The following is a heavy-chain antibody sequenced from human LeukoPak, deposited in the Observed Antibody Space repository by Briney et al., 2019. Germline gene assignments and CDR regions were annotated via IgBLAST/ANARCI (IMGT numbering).Heavy chain of an antibody. D-gene: IGHD4/OR15-4a*01. Sequence: GSLRLSGAASGFTFSNYAKSWVRWAPGKGLEWVSAISGSGGDTFYSDSVKGRFTISRDNSKNTLYLQMNSLRAEDTAVYYCARRAGAYSHPYDYWGQGTLVTVSS. CDR3: ARRAGAYSHPYDY. CDR2: ISGSGGDT. J-gene: IGHJ4*02. V-gene: IGHV3-23*01. CDR1: GFTFSNYA.